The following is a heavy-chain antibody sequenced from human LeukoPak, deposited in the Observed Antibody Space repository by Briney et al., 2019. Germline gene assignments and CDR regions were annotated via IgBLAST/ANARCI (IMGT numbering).Heavy chain of an antibody. D-gene: IGHD3-10*01. CDR1: GFTVSSNY. J-gene: IGHJ4*02. V-gene: IGHV3-53*01. CDR3: ARSPGDRTYFDY. Sequence: GGSLRLSYAASGFTVSSNYMSWVRQAPGKGLEWVSVIYSGGSTYYADSVKGRFTISRDNSKNTLYLQMNSLRAEDTAVYYCARSPGDRTYFDYWGQGTLVTVSS. CDR2: IYSGGST.